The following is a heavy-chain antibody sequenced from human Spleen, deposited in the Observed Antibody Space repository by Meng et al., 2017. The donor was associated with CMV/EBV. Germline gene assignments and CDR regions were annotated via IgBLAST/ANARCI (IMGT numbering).Heavy chain of an antibody. D-gene: IGHD5-12*01. Sequence: GESLKISCAASGFTFSSHGMHWVRQAPGKGLEWVSSISGSGSYIFYSDSLKGRFTVSRDNAKNSMYLQMNSLGAEDTAVYYCARSLYSGYDVQYFYGMDVWGQGTTVTVSS. CDR1: GFTFSSHG. CDR2: ISGSGSYI. CDR3: ARSLYSGYDVQYFYGMDV. J-gene: IGHJ6*02. V-gene: IGHV3-21*01.